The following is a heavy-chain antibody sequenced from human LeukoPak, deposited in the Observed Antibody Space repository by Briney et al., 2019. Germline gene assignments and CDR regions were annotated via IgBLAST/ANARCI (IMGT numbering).Heavy chain of an antibody. CDR2: IYSGGNT. J-gene: IGHJ4*02. Sequence: PGGSLRLSCAASGFTVSGNYMSWVRQAPGKGLEWVSFIYSGGNTYYADSVKGRFTISRDDSKNTLHLQMNSLRAEDTAVYYRTTDTVTSSGGYWGQGTLVTVSS. V-gene: IGHV3-53*01. CDR3: TTDTVTSSGGY. CDR1: GFTVSGNY. D-gene: IGHD4-17*01.